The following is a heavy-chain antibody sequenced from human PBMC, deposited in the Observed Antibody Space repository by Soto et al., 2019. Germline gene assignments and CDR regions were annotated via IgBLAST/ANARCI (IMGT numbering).Heavy chain of an antibody. V-gene: IGHV1-8*01. Sequence: ASVKVSFKASGYTFTSYDINWVRQATGQGLEWMGWMNPNSGNTGYAQKFQGRVTMTRNTSISTAYMELSSLRSEDTAVYYCARGGRGSMITFGGVIVTWFDPWGQGTLVTVSS. CDR3: ARGGRGSMITFGGVIVTWFDP. CDR2: MNPNSGNT. J-gene: IGHJ5*02. D-gene: IGHD3-16*02. CDR1: GYTFTSYD.